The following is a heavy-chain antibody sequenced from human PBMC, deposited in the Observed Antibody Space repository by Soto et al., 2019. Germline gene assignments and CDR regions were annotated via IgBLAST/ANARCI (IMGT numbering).Heavy chain of an antibody. D-gene: IGHD1-7*01. Sequence: ASVKVSCKASGYSFSTHAMHWVRQAPGQGLEWVGWINSVNDHTIYSEKFQGRVTITSDTSATTAYMELSSLTSEDTAIYYCARNILGGTTDYWGQGTLVTGSS. J-gene: IGHJ4*02. CDR3: ARNILGGTTDY. CDR2: INSVNDHT. CDR1: GYSFSTHA. V-gene: IGHV1-3*01.